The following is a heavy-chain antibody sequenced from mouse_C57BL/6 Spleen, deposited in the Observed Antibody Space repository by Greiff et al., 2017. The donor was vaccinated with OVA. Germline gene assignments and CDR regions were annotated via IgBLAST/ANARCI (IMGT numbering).Heavy chain of an antibody. CDR3: ARSIYYGNYVFDY. CDR2: IYPGDGDT. J-gene: IGHJ2*01. Sequence: VKLMESGPELVKPGASVKISCKASGYAFSSSWMNWVKQRPGKGLEWIGRIYPGDGDTNYNGKFKGKATLTADKSSSTAYMQLSSLTSEDSAVYFCARSIYYGNYVFDYWGQGTTLTVSS. V-gene: IGHV1-82*01. D-gene: IGHD2-1*01. CDR1: GYAFSSSW.